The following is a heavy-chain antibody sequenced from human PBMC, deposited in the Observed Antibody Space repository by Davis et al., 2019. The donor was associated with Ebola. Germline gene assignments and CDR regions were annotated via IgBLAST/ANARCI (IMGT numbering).Heavy chain of an antibody. J-gene: IGHJ4*02. D-gene: IGHD1-26*01. CDR2: IGPSSNNI. V-gene: IGHV3-48*01. Sequence: GESLKISCAASGFTFSSYSMNWVRQAPGTGLEWISYIGPSSNNIYYADSVKGRFTISRDNSKNTLYLQMNSLRAEDTAVYYCARGVGKTAPDYWGQGTLVTVSS. CDR1: GFTFSSYS. CDR3: ARGVGKTAPDY.